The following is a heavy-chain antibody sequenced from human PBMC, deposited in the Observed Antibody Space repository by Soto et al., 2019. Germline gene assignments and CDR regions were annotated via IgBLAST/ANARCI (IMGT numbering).Heavy chain of an antibody. J-gene: IGHJ3*02. D-gene: IGHD3-3*01. CDR3: ASPYYEFWSGPNEDAFEI. CDR2: IYPGDSDT. Sequence: PGESLKISCKGSGYSFTSYWIGWVRQMPGKGLEWMGIIYPGDSDTRYSPSFQGQVTISADKSISTAYLQWSSLKASDTAMYYCASPYYEFWSGPNEDAFEIWGQGTMVTVS. V-gene: IGHV5-51*01. CDR1: GYSFTSYW.